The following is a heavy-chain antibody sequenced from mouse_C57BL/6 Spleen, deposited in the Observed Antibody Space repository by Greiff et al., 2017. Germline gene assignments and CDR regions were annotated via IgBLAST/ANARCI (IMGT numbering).Heavy chain of an antibody. Sequence: EVQGVESGPELVKPGASVKISCKASGYSFTGYYMNWVKQSPEKSLEWIGEINPSTGGTTYNQKFKAKATLTVDKSSSTAYMQLKSLTSEDSAVYYCARWAYYGSSYVGYFDVWGTGTTVTVSS. J-gene: IGHJ1*03. D-gene: IGHD1-1*01. CDR2: INPSTGGT. CDR3: ARWAYYGSSYVGYFDV. CDR1: GYSFTGYY. V-gene: IGHV1-42*01.